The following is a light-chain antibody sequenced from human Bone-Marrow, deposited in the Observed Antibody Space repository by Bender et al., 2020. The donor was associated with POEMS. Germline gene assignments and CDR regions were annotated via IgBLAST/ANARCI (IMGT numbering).Light chain of an antibody. J-gene: IGLJ1*01. CDR1: ISDIGKYDL. CDR3: CSYAGNTV. CDR2: EAS. Sequence: QSALTQPASVSGSPGQSITISCTGDISDIGKYDLLSWYQQYPGKVPKLIIYEASKGPSGVSNRFAGSKAGNTASLTISGRQPEDEAEYYCCSYAGNTVFGSGTRVTVL. V-gene: IGLV2-23*01.